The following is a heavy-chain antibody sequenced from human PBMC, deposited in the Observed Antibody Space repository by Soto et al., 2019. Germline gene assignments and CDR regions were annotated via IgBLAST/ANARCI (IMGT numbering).Heavy chain of an antibody. D-gene: IGHD3-9*01. J-gene: IGHJ4*02. V-gene: IGHV4-31*03. CDR1: GGSISSGIYY. CDR3: ARGQEAILTGYYRGDYFDY. CDR2: IYFSGST. Sequence: SETLSLTCTVSGGSISSGIYYWSWIRQHPGKGLEWIGYIYFSGSTYYNPSLKSRLTISVDTSKNQFSLKLSSVTAADTAVYYCARGQEAILTGYYRGDYFDYWGQGTLVTVSS.